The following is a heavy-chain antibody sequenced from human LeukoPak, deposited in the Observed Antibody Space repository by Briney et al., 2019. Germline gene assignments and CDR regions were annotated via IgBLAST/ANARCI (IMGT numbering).Heavy chain of an antibody. Sequence: PGGSLRLSCAASGFTFSNYWMSWVRQAPGKGLEWVAYISQDGSGTHHADAVKGRFTISRDNAKDSLYLQINSLRAENTAVYYCARDQGSIIGVRTTNWSFDLWGRGTLVTASS. V-gene: IGHV3-7*01. CDR1: GFTFSNYW. CDR2: ISQDGSGT. J-gene: IGHJ2*01. CDR3: ARDQGSIIGVRTTNWSFDL. D-gene: IGHD3-3*02.